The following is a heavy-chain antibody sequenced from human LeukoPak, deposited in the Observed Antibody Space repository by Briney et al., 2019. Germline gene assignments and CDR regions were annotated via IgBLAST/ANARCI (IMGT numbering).Heavy chain of an antibody. D-gene: IGHD6-19*01. Sequence: WVRQPPGKGLEWIGSIYYSGSTYYNPSLKSRVTISVDTSKNQFSLKLSSVTAADTAVYYCARHYSSGWYRYLDYWGQGTLVTVSS. J-gene: IGHJ4*02. V-gene: IGHV4-39*01. CDR3: ARHYSSGWYRYLDY. CDR2: IYYSGST.